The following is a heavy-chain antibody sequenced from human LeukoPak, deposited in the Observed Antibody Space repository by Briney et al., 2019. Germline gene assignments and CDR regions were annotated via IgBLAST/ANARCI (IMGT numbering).Heavy chain of an antibody. J-gene: IGHJ4*02. Sequence: GGSLRLSCAASGFTFSSYRMNWVRQAPGKGLEWVSYISSSSSTIYYADSVKGRFTISRDNAKNSLYLQMNSLRAEDTAVYYCAKGVARFGYGALLDYWGQGTLVTVSS. V-gene: IGHV3-48*01. D-gene: IGHD4/OR15-4a*01. CDR1: GFTFSSYR. CDR3: AKGVARFGYGALLDY. CDR2: ISSSSSTI.